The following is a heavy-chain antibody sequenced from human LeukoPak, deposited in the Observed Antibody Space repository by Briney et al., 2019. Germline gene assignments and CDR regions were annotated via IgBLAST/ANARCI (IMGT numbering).Heavy chain of an antibody. J-gene: IGHJ4*02. V-gene: IGHV4-39*01. CDR2: IYYSGST. CDR1: GGSISSNSYY. D-gene: IGHD3-22*01. Sequence: PSETLSLTCTVSGGSISSNSYYWGWIRQPPGKGLEWIGSIYYSGSTYYNPSLKSRVTISVDTSKNQFSLKLSSVTAADTAVYYCARQEYYYDSSGTTFDYWGQGTLVTVSS. CDR3: ARQEYYYDSSGTTFDY.